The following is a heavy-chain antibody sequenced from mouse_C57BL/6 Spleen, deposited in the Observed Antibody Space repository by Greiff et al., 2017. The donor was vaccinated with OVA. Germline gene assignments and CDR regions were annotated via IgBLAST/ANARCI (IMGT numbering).Heavy chain of an antibody. Sequence: EVKLVESGGGLVKPGGSLKLSCAASGFTFSDYGMHWVRQAPEKGLEWVAYISSGSSTIYYADTVKGRFTISRDNAKNTLFLQMTSLRSEDTAMYYCARGDENAYWGQGTLVTVSA. CDR1: GFTFSDYG. V-gene: IGHV5-17*01. J-gene: IGHJ3*01. CDR3: ARGDENAY. D-gene: IGHD3-3*01. CDR2: ISSGSSTI.